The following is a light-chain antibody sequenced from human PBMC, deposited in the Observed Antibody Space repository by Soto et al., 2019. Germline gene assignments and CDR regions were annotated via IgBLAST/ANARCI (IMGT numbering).Light chain of an antibody. CDR1: QSVSSN. Sequence: EIVLTQSPATLSVSPGERATLYCRASQSVSSNLAWYQQKPGQAPRLLIYGASTRATATPARFSGSGSGTDFTLTISSLEPEDFAVYYCQQRSNWPTFGGGTKVDIK. CDR2: GAS. V-gene: IGKV3-11*01. J-gene: IGKJ4*01. CDR3: QQRSNWPT.